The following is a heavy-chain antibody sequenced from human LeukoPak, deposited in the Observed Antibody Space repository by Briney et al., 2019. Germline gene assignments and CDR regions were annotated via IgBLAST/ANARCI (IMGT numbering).Heavy chain of an antibody. J-gene: IGHJ4*02. CDR1: GFTFSSYG. CDR3: AREEAHSSGSAY. D-gene: IGHD3-22*01. Sequence: GGSLRLSCAASGFTFSSYGMHWVRQAPGKGLEWVAVIWYDGSNKYYADSVKGRFTISRDNSKNTLYLQMNSLRAEDTAVYYCAREEAHSSGSAYWDQGTLVTVSS. V-gene: IGHV3-33*01. CDR2: IWYDGSNK.